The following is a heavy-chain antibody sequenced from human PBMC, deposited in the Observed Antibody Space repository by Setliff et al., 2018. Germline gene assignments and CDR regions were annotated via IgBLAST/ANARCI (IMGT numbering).Heavy chain of an antibody. V-gene: IGHV3-7*01. D-gene: IGHD5-18*01. J-gene: IGHJ4*02. CDR2: IKQDGSEK. CDR3: AKFVGYTYGYDY. CDR1: GFTFSNCW. Sequence: LRLSCAASGFTFSNCWVSWVRQAPGKGLEWVANIKQDGSEKYYADSVKGRFTISRDNAKNSLFLQMNSLRAEDTALYYCAKFVGYTYGYDYWGRGTLVTVSS.